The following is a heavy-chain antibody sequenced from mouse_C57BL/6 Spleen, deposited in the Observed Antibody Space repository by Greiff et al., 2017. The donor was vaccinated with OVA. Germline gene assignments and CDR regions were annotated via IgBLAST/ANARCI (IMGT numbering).Heavy chain of an antibody. Sequence: VQLQQSGAELVKPGASVKISCKASGYTFTDYYINWVKQRPGQGLEWIGKIGPGSGSTYYDEKLKGTATLTADKTSSPAYMQLSSLTSENSEVDFCARYGSSYGWCAYWGQGTLVTVSA. J-gene: IGHJ3*01. CDR2: IGPGSGST. CDR1: GYTFTDYY. V-gene: IGHV1-77*01. D-gene: IGHD1-1*01. CDR3: ARYGSSYGWCAY.